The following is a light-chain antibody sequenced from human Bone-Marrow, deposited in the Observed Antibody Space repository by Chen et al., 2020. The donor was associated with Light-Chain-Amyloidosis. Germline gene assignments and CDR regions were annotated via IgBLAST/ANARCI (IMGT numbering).Light chain of an antibody. CDR2: IND. J-gene: IGLJ3*02. Sequence: QSVLTQPPSASGTPGQRLTISCSGSSSNIGINTVNWYQQVPGTAPKLLIYINDRRPSGVPDRFSGSSSGTSASLAIRGLQSEDEADYYCAAWDDSLKGWVFGGGTKLTVL. CDR3: AAWDDSLKGWV. CDR1: SSNIGINT. V-gene: IGLV1-44*01.